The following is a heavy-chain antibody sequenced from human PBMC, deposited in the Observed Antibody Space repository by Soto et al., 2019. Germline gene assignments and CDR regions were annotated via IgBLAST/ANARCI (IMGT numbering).Heavy chain of an antibody. Sequence: ASVKVSCKASGYTFTSYAMHWVRQAPGQRLEWMGWINAGNGNTKYSQKFQGRVTITRDTSASTAYMELSSLRSEDTAVYYCARDKGIVGATRWIDPWGQGTLVSVSS. V-gene: IGHV1-3*01. CDR3: ARDKGIVGATRWIDP. CDR2: INAGNGNT. D-gene: IGHD1-26*01. J-gene: IGHJ5*02. CDR1: GYTFTSYA.